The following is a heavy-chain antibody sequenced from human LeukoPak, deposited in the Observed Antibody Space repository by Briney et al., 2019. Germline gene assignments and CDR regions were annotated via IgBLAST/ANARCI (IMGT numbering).Heavy chain of an antibody. V-gene: IGHV4-4*07. Sequence: SSEALSLTCTVSGGSINSYYWSWIRQPAGKGLEWIGRIYSSGSTNYNPSLKSRVSMSVDTSKNQFSLKLTSVTAADTAVYYCARGGKATVVTMWGQGILVIVSS. D-gene: IGHD4-23*01. J-gene: IGHJ4*02. CDR1: GGSINSYY. CDR2: IYSSGST. CDR3: ARGGKATVVTM.